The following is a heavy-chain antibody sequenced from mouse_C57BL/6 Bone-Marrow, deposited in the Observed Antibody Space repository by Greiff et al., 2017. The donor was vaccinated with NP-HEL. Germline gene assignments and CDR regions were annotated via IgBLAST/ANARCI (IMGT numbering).Heavy chain of an antibody. V-gene: IGHV14-4*01. CDR3: TTSITTVRNY. J-gene: IGHJ2*01. CDR2: IDPENGDT. Sequence: VQLQQSGAELVRPGASVKLSCTASGFNIKDDYMHWVKQRPEQGLEWIGWIDPENGDTEYASKFQGKATITADTSSNTAYLQLSSLTSEDTAVYYCTTSITTVRNYWGQGTTLTVSS. D-gene: IGHD1-1*01. CDR1: GFNIKDDY.